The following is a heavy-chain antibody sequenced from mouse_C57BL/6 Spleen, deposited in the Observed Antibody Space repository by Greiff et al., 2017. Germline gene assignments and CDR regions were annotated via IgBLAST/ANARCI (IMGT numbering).Heavy chain of an antibody. D-gene: IGHD1-1*01. V-gene: IGHV1-50*01. CDR3: ARFYYGSAY. CDR2: IDPSDSYT. J-gene: IGHJ3*01. Sequence: QVQLKQPGAELVKPGASVKLSCKASGYTFTSYWMQWVKQRPGQGLEWIGEIDPSDSYTNYNQKFKGKATLTVDTSSSTAYMQLSSLTSEDSAVYYCARFYYGSAYWGQGTLVTVSA. CDR1: GYTFTSYW.